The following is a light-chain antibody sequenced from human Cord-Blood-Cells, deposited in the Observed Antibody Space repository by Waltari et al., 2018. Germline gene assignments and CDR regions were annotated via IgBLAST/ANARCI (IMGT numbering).Light chain of an antibody. CDR3: QQYYSTPIT. CDR1: KSVLYSSNNKNY. J-gene: IGKJ5*01. Sequence: DIVMTQSPDSLAVSLGERATINCTSSKSVLYSSNNKNYLAWYQQKPGQPPKLLIYWASTRESGVPDRFSGSGSGTDFTLTISSLQAEDVAVYYCQQYYSTPITFGQGTRLEIK. V-gene: IGKV4-1*01. CDR2: WAS.